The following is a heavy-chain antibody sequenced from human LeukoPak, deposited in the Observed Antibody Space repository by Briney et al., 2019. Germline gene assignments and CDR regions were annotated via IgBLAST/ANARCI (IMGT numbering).Heavy chain of an antibody. CDR3: ARDQGDDYRQGWFDP. J-gene: IGHJ5*02. Sequence: PGGSLRLSCAASGFTFSTYWMHWVRQAPGKGLEWVAHINQDGSEKYNVDSVKGRFTISRDNAKNSLSLQLNSLRAEDTAVYCCARDQGDDYRQGWFDPWGQGTLVTVSS. CDR2: INQDGSEK. V-gene: IGHV3-7*01. CDR1: GFTFSTYW. D-gene: IGHD4-11*01.